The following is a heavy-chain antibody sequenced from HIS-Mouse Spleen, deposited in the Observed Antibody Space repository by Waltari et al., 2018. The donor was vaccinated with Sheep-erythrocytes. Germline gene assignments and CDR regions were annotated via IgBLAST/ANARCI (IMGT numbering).Heavy chain of an antibody. J-gene: IGHJ4*02. D-gene: IGHD6-6*01. V-gene: IGHV4-39*07. CDR1: GGSISSSSYY. CDR3: ARVSVAARFDY. Sequence: QLQLQESGPGLVKPSETLSLTCTVPGGSISSSSYYWGWIRQPPGKGLEWIGCIYYSGSTYYNPSLKSRVTISVDTSKNQFSLKLSSVTAADTAVYYCARVSVAARFDYWGQGTLVTVSS. CDR2: IYYSGST.